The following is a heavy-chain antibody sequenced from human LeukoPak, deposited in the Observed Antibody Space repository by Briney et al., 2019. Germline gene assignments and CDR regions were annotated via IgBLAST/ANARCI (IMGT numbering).Heavy chain of an antibody. CDR1: GYTFTGYN. V-gene: IGHV1-2*02. J-gene: IGHJ4*02. CDR2: INPNSGGT. D-gene: IGHD6-13*01. CDR3: ARSPGYSSSWYFDY. Sequence: ASVKVSCKASGYTFTGYNMHWVRQAPGQGLEWMGWINPNSGGTNYAQKFQGRVTMTRDTSISTAYMDLSRLGSDDTAVYYCARSPGYSSSWYFDYWGQGTLVTVSS.